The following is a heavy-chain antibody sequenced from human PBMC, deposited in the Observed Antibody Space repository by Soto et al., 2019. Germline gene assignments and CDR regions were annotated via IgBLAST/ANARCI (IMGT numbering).Heavy chain of an antibody. CDR3: ASDRGYCSSNSCSQFGY. Sequence: EEQLVESGGGLVQPGGSLRLSCAASGFTFSSYWMHWVRQAPGKGLVWVSRINSDGSSTSYADYVKGRFSISRDNAKNTPYMQMSRRRAADKAVYYCASDRGYCSSNSCSQFGYWGQGTLVPVSS. D-gene: IGHD2-2*01. CDR2: INSDGSST. CDR1: GFTFSSYW. J-gene: IGHJ4*02. V-gene: IGHV3-74*01.